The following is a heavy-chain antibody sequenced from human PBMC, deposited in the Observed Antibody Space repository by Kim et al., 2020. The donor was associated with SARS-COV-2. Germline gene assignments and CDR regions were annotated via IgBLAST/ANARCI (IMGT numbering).Heavy chain of an antibody. Sequence: GGSLRLSCAASGFTFSNYGMHWVRQAPGKGLDWVAVIWSNGNTKNYADSVKGRFTISRDNSKNTLFLEMNSLRAEDTAVYYCATDIGAAPFDYWGQGTLVIVSS. J-gene: IGHJ4*02. CDR1: GFTFSNYG. CDR2: IWSNGNTK. D-gene: IGHD3-10*01. CDR3: ATDIGAAPFDY. V-gene: IGHV3-33*01.